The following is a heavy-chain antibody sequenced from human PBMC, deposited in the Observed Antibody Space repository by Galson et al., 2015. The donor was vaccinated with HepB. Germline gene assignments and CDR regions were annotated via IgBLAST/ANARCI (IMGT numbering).Heavy chain of an antibody. CDR1: GYSFTSYW. CDR3: ARRRNWAIAVYGPWFDP. Sequence: QSGAEVKKPGESLRISCKGSGYSFTSYWISWVRQMPGKGLEWMGRIDPSDSYTNYSPSFQGHVTISADKSISTAYLQWSSLKASDTAMYYCARRRNWAIAVYGPWFDPWGQGTLVTVSS. J-gene: IGHJ5*02. V-gene: IGHV5-10-1*01. CDR2: IDPSDSYT. D-gene: IGHD2-15*01.